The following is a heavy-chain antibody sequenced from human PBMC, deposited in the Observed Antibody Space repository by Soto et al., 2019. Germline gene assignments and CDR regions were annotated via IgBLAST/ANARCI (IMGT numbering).Heavy chain of an antibody. CDR2: INWNSRNK. Sequence: GGSLRLSCVGSGFNFDESAMHWVRQAPGKGLEWVSGINWNSRNKGYVDSVRGRFTISRDNANTSLDLQMNNLRPEDTALYLCGKGRQLWAKIVSWGQGILVNVFS. CDR3: GKGRQLWAKIVS. V-gene: IGHV3-9*01. CDR1: GFNFDESA. D-gene: IGHD5-18*01. J-gene: IGHJ1*01.